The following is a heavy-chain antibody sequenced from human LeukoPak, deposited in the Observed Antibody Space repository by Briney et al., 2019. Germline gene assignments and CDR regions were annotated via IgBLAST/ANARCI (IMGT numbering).Heavy chain of an antibody. Sequence: GSLRLSCAASGFTFSSYAMSWVRQAPGKGLEWVSAISGSASSTYYADSVKGRFTISRDNSKNTLYLQMNSLRAEDTAVYYCARVQRITMVRGVRQDWFDPWGQGTLVTVSS. CDR2: ISGSASST. J-gene: IGHJ5*02. CDR1: GFTFSSYA. D-gene: IGHD3-10*01. CDR3: ARVQRITMVRGVRQDWFDP. V-gene: IGHV3-23*01.